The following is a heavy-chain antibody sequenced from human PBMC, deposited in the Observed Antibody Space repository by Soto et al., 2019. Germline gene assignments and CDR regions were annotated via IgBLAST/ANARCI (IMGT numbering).Heavy chain of an antibody. CDR2: ISNDGSST. J-gene: IGHJ5*02. V-gene: IGHV3-74*01. CDR3: VRDQDSRGYSVFNL. D-gene: IGHD3-22*01. CDR1: GFTFRSYW. Sequence: GGSLRLSCAASGFTFRSYWMHWVRQAPGKGLMWVSRISNDGSSTTYADSVKGRFTISRDNARNTLYLQLNSLRADDTAVYFCVRDQDSRGYSVFNLWGQGAQVTVSS.